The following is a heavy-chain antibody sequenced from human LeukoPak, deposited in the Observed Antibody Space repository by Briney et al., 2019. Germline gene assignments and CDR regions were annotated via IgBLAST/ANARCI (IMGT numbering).Heavy chain of an antibody. CDR2: ISSSSTTI. D-gene: IGHD3-9*01. J-gene: IGHJ4*02. V-gene: IGHV3-48*04. CDR1: GFTFSSYS. Sequence: GGSLRLSCVASGFTFSSYSINWVRQAPGKGLEWVSYISSSSTTIYYADSVKGRFTITRDNAKNSLYLQMNSLRAEGTAVYYCARSFYYDTLTGYYFFDYWGQGTLVTVSS. CDR3: ARSFYYDTLTGYYFFDY.